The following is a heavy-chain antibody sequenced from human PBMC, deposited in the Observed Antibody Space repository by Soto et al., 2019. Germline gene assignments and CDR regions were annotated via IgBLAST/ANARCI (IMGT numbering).Heavy chain of an antibody. V-gene: IGHV3-23*01. Sequence: EVQLLESGGGLVQPGGSLRFSCAASGFNFSNYAVNWVRQAPGKGLEWVSTISGSGGSTYYADSVKGRFTISRDNSKNTLYLQMNSLRAEDTAVYYCAKDQGSSWYEIDYWGQGTLVTVSS. CDR2: ISGSGGST. D-gene: IGHD6-13*01. CDR3: AKDQGSSWYEIDY. J-gene: IGHJ4*02. CDR1: GFNFSNYA.